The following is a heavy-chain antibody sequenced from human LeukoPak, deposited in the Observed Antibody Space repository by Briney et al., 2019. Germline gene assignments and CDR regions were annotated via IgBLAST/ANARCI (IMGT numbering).Heavy chain of an antibody. V-gene: IGHV1-8*01. D-gene: IGHD3-22*01. CDR3: ARSLYDSSGYYYVVSYYYYGMDV. J-gene: IGHJ6*02. Sequence: ASVKVSCKASGYTFTSYDINWVRQATGQGLEWMGWMNPNSGNTGYAQKFQGRVTMTRNTSISTAYMELSSLRSEDTAVYYCARSLYDSSGYYYVVSYYYYGMDVWGQGTTVTVSS. CDR2: MNPNSGNT. CDR1: GYTFTSYD.